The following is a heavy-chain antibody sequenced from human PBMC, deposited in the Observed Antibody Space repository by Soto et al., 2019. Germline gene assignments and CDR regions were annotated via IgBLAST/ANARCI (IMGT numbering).Heavy chain of an antibody. CDR1: GCSFSTYN. CDR3: VRQQYDFLVDP. J-gene: IGHJ5*02. D-gene: IGHD3-16*01. CDR2: IDASSTHI. V-gene: IGHV3-21*01. Sequence: EVQLVESGGGLVKPGGSLRLSCAASGCSFSTYNMNWVRQAPGKGLEWVSSIDASSTHIYYADSVKGRFTISRDNGKSSRYLQMDSLRAEDTALYSCVRQQYDFLVDPWGQGTLVTVSS.